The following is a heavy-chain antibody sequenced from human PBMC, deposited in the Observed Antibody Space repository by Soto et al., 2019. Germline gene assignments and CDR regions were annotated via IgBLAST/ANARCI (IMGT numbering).Heavy chain of an antibody. CDR3: AKSYYSGYDFHYGMDV. D-gene: IGHD5-12*01. V-gene: IGHV3-30*18. J-gene: IGHJ6*02. CDR1: GFTFTRYS. Sequence: GGSLRLSCAASGFTFTRYSMHWVRQAPGKGLEWVAVISYDGSNKYYADSVKGRFTISRDNSKNTLYLQMNSLRAEDTAVYYCAKSYYSGYDFHYGMDVWGQGTTVTVSS. CDR2: ISYDGSNK.